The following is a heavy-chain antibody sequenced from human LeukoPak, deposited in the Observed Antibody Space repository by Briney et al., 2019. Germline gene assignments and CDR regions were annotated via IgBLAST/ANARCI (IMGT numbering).Heavy chain of an antibody. J-gene: IGHJ4*02. CDR2: IIPIFGTA. Sequence: SVKVSCTASGGTFSSYAISWVRQAPGQGLEWMGGIIPIFGTANYAQKFQGRVTITTDESTSTAYMELSSLRSEDTAVYYCAREYYYDSSGYTSYYFDYWGQGTLVTVSS. CDR1: GGTFSSYA. V-gene: IGHV1-69*05. CDR3: AREYYYDSSGYTSYYFDY. D-gene: IGHD3-22*01.